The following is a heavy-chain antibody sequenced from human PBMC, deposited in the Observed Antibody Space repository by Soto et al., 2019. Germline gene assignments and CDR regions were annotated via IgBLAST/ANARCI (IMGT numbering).Heavy chain of an antibody. Sequence: EVQLVESGGGLVKPGGSLRLSCAASGFTCNNAWMNLVRQAPGKGLEWVVLIKRKTDGGTSAYAAPVKGRFTISRDDSKNKLYLQMNSLKTEDTAVYYCITEGHLGYSGYPRGDFWGQGTTVTVPS. J-gene: IGHJ6*02. V-gene: IGHV3-15*07. D-gene: IGHD5-12*01. CDR1: GFTCNNAW. CDR3: ITEGHLGYSGYPRGDF. CDR2: IKRKTDGGTS.